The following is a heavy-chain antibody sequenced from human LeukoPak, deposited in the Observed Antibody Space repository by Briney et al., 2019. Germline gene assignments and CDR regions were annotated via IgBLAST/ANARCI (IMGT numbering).Heavy chain of an antibody. CDR3: ARSHYNRRFDP. CDR1: GGSFSGYY. V-gene: IGHV4-34*01. D-gene: IGHD1-1*01. CDR2: INHSGST. J-gene: IGHJ5*02. Sequence: KTSETLSLTCAVYGGSFSGYYWSWIRQPPGKGLEWIGEINHSGSTNYNPSLKSRVTISVDTSKNQFSLKLSSVTAADTAVYYCARSHYNRRFDPWGQGTLVTVSS.